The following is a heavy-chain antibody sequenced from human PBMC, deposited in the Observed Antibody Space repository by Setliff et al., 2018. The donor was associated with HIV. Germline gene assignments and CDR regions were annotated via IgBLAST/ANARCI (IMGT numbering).Heavy chain of an antibody. V-gene: IGHV4-4*02. D-gene: IGHD5-18*01. CDR3: AREKRYSYGSDWFDP. CDR1: GGSISSSDW. J-gene: IGHJ5*02. Sequence: KPSETLSLTCAVSGGSISSSDWWSWVRQPPGKGLEWIGEIHHSGSTNYNPSLKSRVTIPVDKSKNQFSLKLSSVTAADTAVYYCAREKRYSYGSDWFDPWGQGTPVTVSS. CDR2: IHHSGST.